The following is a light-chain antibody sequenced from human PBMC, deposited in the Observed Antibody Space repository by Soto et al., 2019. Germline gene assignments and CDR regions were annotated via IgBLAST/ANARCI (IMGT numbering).Light chain of an antibody. J-gene: IGKJ1*01. CDR3: HQTYSNPWT. CDR1: QSIGIY. V-gene: IGKV1-39*01. Sequence: DIQMTQSPSSLSASVGDRVTITCRASQSIGIYLNRYQKKPGKAPKLLIHAASSLQSGVPSTFSGSGSGTDFALTISSLQPEDFATYYCHQTYSNPWTFAQGTKVEIK. CDR2: AAS.